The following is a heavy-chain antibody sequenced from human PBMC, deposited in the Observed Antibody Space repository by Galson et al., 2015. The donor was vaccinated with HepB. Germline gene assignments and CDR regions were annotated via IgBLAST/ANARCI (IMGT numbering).Heavy chain of an antibody. D-gene: IGHD6-19*01. CDR3: ASRSWLVLGNGMDV. J-gene: IGHJ6*02. CDR1: GFTFSSYS. Sequence: SLRLSCAASGFTFSSYSMNWVRQAPGKGLEWVSSISSSSSYIYYADSVKGRLTISRDNAKNSLYLQMNSLRAEDTAVYYCASRSWLVLGNGMDVWGQGTTVTVSS. V-gene: IGHV3-21*01. CDR2: ISSSSSYI.